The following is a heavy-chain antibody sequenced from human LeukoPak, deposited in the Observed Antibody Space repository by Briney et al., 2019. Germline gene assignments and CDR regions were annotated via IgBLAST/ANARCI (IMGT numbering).Heavy chain of an antibody. CDR2: ISSSSSYI. D-gene: IGHD3-3*01. Sequence: GGSLRLSWAASGFTFSSYSMNWVRQAPGKGLEWVSSISSSSSYIYYADSVKGRFTISRDNAKNSLYLQMNSLRAEDTAVYYCAREGTIFGVVPFIDYWGQGTLVTVSS. CDR3: AREGTIFGVVPFIDY. J-gene: IGHJ4*02. V-gene: IGHV3-21*01. CDR1: GFTFSSYS.